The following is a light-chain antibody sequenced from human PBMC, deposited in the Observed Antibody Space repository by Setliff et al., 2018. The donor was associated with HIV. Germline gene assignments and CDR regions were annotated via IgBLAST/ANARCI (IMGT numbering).Light chain of an antibody. CDR2: EVR. CDR1: SSDVGGYNY. Sequence: QSALTQPASVSGSPGQSITISCTGTSSDVGGYNYVSWYQQHPGKAPKLMIYEVRIRPSGVSNRFSGSKSGNTASLAISGLQAEDEADYYCISYTVNSTPLYVLGTGTKVTVL. CDR3: ISYTVNSTPLYV. J-gene: IGLJ1*01. V-gene: IGLV2-14*01.